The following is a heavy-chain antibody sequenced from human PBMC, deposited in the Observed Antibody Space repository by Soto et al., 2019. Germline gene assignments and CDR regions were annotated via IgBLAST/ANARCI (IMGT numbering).Heavy chain of an antibody. J-gene: IGHJ6*02. V-gene: IGHV4-39*01. CDR1: GGSISSSSYY. CDR3: ARPSSYYYYGMDV. Sequence: SETLSLTCTVSGGSISSSSYYWGWIRQPPGKGLEWIGSIYYSGSTYYNPSLKSRVTISVDTSKNQFSLKLSSVTAADTAVYYCARPSSYYYYGMDVWGQGTTVTVSS. CDR2: IYYSGST.